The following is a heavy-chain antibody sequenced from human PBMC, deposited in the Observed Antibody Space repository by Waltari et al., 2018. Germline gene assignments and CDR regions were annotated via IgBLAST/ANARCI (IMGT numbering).Heavy chain of an antibody. CDR3: ARGRGMEWLLYRYYFDY. Sequence: QVQLQQWGAGLLKPSETLSLTCAVYGGSFSCYYWSWIRQPPGKGLEWIGEINHSGSTNYNPSLKSRVTISVDTSKNQFSLKLSSVTAADTAVYYCARGRGMEWLLYRYYFDYWGQGTLVTVSS. V-gene: IGHV4-34*01. CDR2: INHSGST. D-gene: IGHD3-3*01. CDR1: GGSFSCYY. J-gene: IGHJ4*02.